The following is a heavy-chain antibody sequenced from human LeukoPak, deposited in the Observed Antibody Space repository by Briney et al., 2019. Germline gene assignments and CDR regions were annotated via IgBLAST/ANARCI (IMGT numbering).Heavy chain of an antibody. J-gene: IGHJ4*02. Sequence: PGGSLRLSCAASGFTFSSYSMNWVRQAPGKGLEWVSSISSSSSYIYYADSVKGRFTISRDNAKNSLYLQMNSLRAEDTAVYYCARATSSYVWGSYRYIDYWGQGTLVTVSP. D-gene: IGHD3-16*02. V-gene: IGHV3-21*01. CDR3: ARATSSYVWGSYRYIDY. CDR2: ISSSSSYI. CDR1: GFTFSSYS.